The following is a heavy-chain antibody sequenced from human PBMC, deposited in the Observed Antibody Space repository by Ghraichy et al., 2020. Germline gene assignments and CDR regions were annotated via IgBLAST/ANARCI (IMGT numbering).Heavy chain of an antibody. J-gene: IGHJ4*02. CDR1: GFTFDDYT. CDR3: AKDGGAYCSGGSCYGFDY. CDR2: ISWDGGST. Sequence: GGSLRLSCAASGFTFDDYTMHWVRQAPGKGLEWVSLISWDGGSTYYADSVKGRFTISRDNSKNSLYLQMNSLRTEDTALYYCAKDGGAYCSGGSCYGFDYWGQGTLVTVSS. V-gene: IGHV3-43*01. D-gene: IGHD2-15*01.